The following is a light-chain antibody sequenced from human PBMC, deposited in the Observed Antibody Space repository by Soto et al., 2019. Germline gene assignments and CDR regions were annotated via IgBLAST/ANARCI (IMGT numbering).Light chain of an antibody. CDR2: DAS. CDR1: QNVNNK. Sequence: EIVMTQSPATLSVSPGEGATLSCRASQNVNNKLAWYQQKPGQPPRLLIYDASTRATGIPARFSGSVSGTEFPLTIHSLPSEDFAVYYCLQYNNWPPFTFGPGTKVDIK. J-gene: IGKJ3*01. V-gene: IGKV3-15*01. CDR3: LQYNNWPPFT.